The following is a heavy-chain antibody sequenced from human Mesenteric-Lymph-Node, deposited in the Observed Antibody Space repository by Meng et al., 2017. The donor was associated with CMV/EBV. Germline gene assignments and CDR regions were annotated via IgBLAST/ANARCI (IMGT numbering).Heavy chain of an antibody. CDR3: ARDSYIENSLDAFDI. CDR1: GFTLSNYA. J-gene: IGHJ3*02. Sequence: GGSLRLSCAASGFTLSNYAMSWVRQAPGKGLEWVSGISGGGGSTDYADSVKGRFTISRDNSKNTLYLQMNSLTAEDTAVYYCARDSYIENSLDAFDIWGQGTMVTVSS. D-gene: IGHD3-10*01. V-gene: IGHV3-23*01. CDR2: ISGGGGST.